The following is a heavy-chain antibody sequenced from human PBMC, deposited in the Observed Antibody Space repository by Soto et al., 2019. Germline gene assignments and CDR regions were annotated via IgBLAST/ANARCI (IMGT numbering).Heavy chain of an antibody. Sequence: QVQLVESGGGVVQPGRSLRLSCAATGFTFSSYGMYWVRQAAGKGLEWVAVIWYDGSNRYYADSVKGRFTISRDNSKNTWYLQMNSLRVEDTAVYYCAREELRDYGDYELNYGMDVWGQGTTVTVSS. D-gene: IGHD4-17*01. CDR3: AREELRDYGDYELNYGMDV. CDR2: IWYDGSNR. J-gene: IGHJ6*02. V-gene: IGHV3-33*01. CDR1: GFTFSSYG.